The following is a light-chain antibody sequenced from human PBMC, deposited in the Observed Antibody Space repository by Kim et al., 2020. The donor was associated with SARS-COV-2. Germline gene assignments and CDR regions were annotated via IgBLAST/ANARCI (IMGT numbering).Light chain of an antibody. J-gene: IGKJ5*01. Sequence: SPEERATLSCRASQSVSGSYLAWYQQKPGHPPRLLIYGGSSRATGIPDRFSGSGSGTDFTLAISRLGPEDFAVYSCQQYANSPVTFGQGTRPEIK. CDR2: GGS. V-gene: IGKV3-20*01. CDR1: QSVSGSY. CDR3: QQYANSPVT.